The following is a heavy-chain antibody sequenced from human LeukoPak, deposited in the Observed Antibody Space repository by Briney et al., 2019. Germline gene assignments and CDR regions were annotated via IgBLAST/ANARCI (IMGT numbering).Heavy chain of an antibody. CDR1: GGTFSSYA. J-gene: IGHJ4*02. CDR3: ARSRSSGWYGVYYFDY. CDR2: IIPIFGTA. Sequence: SVKVSCKASGGTFSSYANSWVRQAPGQGLEWMGGIIPIFGTANYAQKFQGRVTITADESTSTAYMELSSLRSEDTAVYYCARSRSSGWYGVYYFDYWGQGTLVTVSS. D-gene: IGHD6-19*01. V-gene: IGHV1-69*01.